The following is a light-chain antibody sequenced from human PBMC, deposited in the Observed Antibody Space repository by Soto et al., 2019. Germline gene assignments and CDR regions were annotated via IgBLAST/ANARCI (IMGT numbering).Light chain of an antibody. V-gene: IGKV1-27*01. CDR2: AAS. Sequence: DIQMTQSPSSLSASVGDRVTITCRASQGVSNYLAWYQQKPGKVPKLLIYAASTLQSGVPSRFSGSGSGTDFNLNTSSLQPEDVANYYCQMYNSAPHSFCEETYLEIK. CDR1: QGVSNY. J-gene: IGKJ2*01. CDR3: QMYNSAPHS.